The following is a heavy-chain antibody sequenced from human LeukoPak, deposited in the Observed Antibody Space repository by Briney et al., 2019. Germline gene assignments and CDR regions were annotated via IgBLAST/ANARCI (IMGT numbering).Heavy chain of an antibody. CDR2: ISSSSSTI. Sequence: PGGSLRLSCAASGFTFSSYSMNWVRQAPGKGLEWVSYISSSSSTIYYADSVKGRFTISRDNSKNTLYLQMNSLRAEDTAVYYCARDGSTLPSYWGQGTLVTVSS. J-gene: IGHJ4*02. D-gene: IGHD2-2*01. CDR1: GFTFSSYS. V-gene: IGHV3-48*01. CDR3: ARDGSTLPSY.